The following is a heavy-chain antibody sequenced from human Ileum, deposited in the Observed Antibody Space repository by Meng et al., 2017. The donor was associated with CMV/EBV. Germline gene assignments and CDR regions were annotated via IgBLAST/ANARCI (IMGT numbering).Heavy chain of an antibody. CDR1: GDSISSGDYY. J-gene: IGHJ5*02. V-gene: IGHV4-30-4*01. Sequence: SETLSLTCTVSGDSISSGDYYWSWIRQSPGKGLEWIGFIYNNGRTYNSPSLKSRLAISIDTSKNQFSLRLSSVTAADTAVYYCARTENCHPTRCYTGFDPWGQGTLVTVSS. CDR2: IYNNGRT. CDR3: ARTENCHPTRCYTGFDP. D-gene: IGHD2-2*01.